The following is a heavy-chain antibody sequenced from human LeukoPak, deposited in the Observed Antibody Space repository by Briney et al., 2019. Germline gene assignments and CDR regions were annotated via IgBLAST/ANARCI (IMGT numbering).Heavy chain of an antibody. CDR1: GFTFSSYA. CDR3: AKAVQGDNYYYGMDV. CDR2: ISGSGGST. J-gene: IGHJ6*02. Sequence: GGSLRLSCAASGFTFSSYAMSWVRQAPGKGLEWVSAISGSGGSTYYADSVKGRFTISRDNSKNTLYLQMNSLRAEDTAVYYCAKAVQGDNYYYGMDVWGQGTTVTVSS. D-gene: IGHD3-9*01. V-gene: IGHV3-23*01.